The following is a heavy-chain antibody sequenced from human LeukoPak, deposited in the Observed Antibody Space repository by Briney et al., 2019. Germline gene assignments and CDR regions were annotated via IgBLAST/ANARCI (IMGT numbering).Heavy chain of an antibody. J-gene: IGHJ6*03. D-gene: IGHD3-10*01. CDR1: GGSISSYY. CDR2: IYTSRST. Sequence: PSETLSLTCTVSGGSISSYYWSWIRQPAGKGLEWIGRIYTSRSTNYNPSLKSRVTISVDKSKNQFSLKLSSVTAADTAVYYCARAFAMVRGGNYYYYMDVWGKGTTVTVSS. CDR3: ARAFAMVRGGNYYYYMDV. V-gene: IGHV4-4*07.